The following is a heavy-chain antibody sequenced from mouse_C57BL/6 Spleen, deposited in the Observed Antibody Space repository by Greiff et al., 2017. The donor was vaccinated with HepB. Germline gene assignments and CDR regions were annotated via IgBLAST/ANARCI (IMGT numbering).Heavy chain of an antibody. CDR2: INPYNGGT. V-gene: IGHV1-19*01. Sequence: VQLQQSGPVLVKPGASVKMSCKAYGYTFTDYYMNWVKQSHGKSLEWIGVINPYNGGTSYNQKFKGKATLTVDKSSSTAYMELNSLTSEDSAVYYCARRQLYYDFDYWGQGTTLTVSS. CDR1: GYTFTDYY. J-gene: IGHJ2*01. CDR3: ARRQLYYDFDY. D-gene: IGHD2-4*01.